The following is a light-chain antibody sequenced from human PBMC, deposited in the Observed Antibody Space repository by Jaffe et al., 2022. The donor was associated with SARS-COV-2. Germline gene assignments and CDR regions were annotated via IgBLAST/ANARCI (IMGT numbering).Light chain of an antibody. CDR3: QQSYSSLST. J-gene: IGKJ2*01. CDR2: AAS. Sequence: DIQMTQSPSSLSASVGDRLTITCRASQSISTYLNWYQHKPGKAPKLLIYAASSLPSGVPSRFSGSGSGTDFTLTISSLQPEDFAAYYCQQSYSSLSTFGQGTKLEIK. V-gene: IGKV1-39*01. CDR1: QSISTY.